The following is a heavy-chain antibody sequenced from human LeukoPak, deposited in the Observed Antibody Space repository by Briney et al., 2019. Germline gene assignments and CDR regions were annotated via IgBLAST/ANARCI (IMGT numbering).Heavy chain of an antibody. J-gene: IGHJ3*02. V-gene: IGHV1-3*01. CDR1: GYTFTTYA. Sequence: ASVKVSCKASGYTFTTYAIHWVRQAPGQRLEWMGWISAYNDDRKYSPKFQGTVTITTDTSASTAYLELSSLRSEDTAVYYCARDRSSFSYAFDIWGQGTMVTVSS. CDR2: ISAYNDDR. D-gene: IGHD6-6*01. CDR3: ARDRSSFSYAFDI.